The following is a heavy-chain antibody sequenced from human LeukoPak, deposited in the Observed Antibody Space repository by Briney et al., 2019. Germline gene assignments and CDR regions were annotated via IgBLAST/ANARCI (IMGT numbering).Heavy chain of an antibody. D-gene: IGHD3-22*01. J-gene: IGHJ4*02. CDR3: ARDWIIVDTFDY. CDR1: GYTFTSYG. V-gene: IGHV1-2*02. CDR2: INPNSGGT. Sequence: ASVKVSCTASGYTFTSYGISGVRQAPGQGLTGMGWINPNSGGTNYAQKFQGRVTMTRDTSISTAYMELSRLRSDDTAVYYCARDWIIVDTFDYWGQGTLVTVSS.